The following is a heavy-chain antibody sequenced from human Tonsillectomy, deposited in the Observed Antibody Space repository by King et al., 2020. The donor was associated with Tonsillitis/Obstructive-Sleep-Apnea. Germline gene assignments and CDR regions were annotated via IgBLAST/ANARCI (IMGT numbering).Heavy chain of an antibody. CDR3: AKPWYDRNWYLQGLDC. V-gene: IGHV3-23*04. CDR1: GFTFSRYA. CDR2: TSTTGGTT. J-gene: IGHJ4*02. D-gene: IGHD1-7*01. Sequence: EVQLVESGGGLVQPGGSLRLSCAASGFTFSRYAMTWVRQAPGKGLEWVSGTSTTGGTTYYAESVKGRFTISRDNSKNTLYLQMNSLSAEDTAIYFCAKPWYDRNWYLQGLDCWGQGTLVTVSS.